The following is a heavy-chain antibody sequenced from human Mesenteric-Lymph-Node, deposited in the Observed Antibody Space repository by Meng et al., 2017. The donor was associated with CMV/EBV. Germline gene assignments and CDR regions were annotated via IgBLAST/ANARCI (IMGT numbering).Heavy chain of an antibody. CDR1: GGSISSSSYY. D-gene: IGHD6-6*01. Sequence: SETLSLTCTVSGGSISSSSYYWGWIRQPPGKGLEWIGSIYYSGSTYYNPSLKSRVTISVDTSKNQFSLKLSSVTAADTAVYYCARVFIGLIAARPGYYGIDVWGQGTTVTVSS. CDR2: IYYSGST. CDR3: ARVFIGLIAARPGYYGIDV. V-gene: IGHV4-39*07. J-gene: IGHJ6*02.